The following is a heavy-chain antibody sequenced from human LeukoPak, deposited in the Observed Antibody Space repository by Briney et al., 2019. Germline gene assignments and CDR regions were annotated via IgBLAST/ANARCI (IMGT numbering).Heavy chain of an antibody. J-gene: IGHJ4*02. CDR3: ARGVPGRLDY. D-gene: IGHD3-10*01. CDR2: IASDGDR. V-gene: IGHV3-13*04. CDR1: GFTFSNYD. Sequence: GGSLRLSCAASGFTFSNYDMHWVRQATGKGLEWVSSIASDGDRHFLGSVKGRFTISRENAKNSLYLQMNSLRAGDTAVYYCARGVPGRLDYWGQGLLVTVSS.